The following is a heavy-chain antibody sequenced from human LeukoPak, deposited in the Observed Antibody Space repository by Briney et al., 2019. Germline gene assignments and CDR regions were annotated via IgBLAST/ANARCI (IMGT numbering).Heavy chain of an antibody. D-gene: IGHD2-2*01. Sequence: ASVKVSCKASGGTFSSYAISWVRQAPGQGLEWMGGIIPIFGTANYAQKFQGRVTITADESTSTPYMELSSLRSEDTAVYYCARGGYYCSSTSCYPDWGQGTLVTVSS. J-gene: IGHJ4*02. CDR2: IIPIFGTA. CDR1: GGTFSSYA. CDR3: ARGGYYCSSTSCYPD. V-gene: IGHV1-69*13.